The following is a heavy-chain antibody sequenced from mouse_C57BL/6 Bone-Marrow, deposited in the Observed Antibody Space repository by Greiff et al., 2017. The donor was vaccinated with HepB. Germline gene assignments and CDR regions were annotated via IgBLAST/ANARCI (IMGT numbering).Heavy chain of an antibody. D-gene: IGHD4-1*01. J-gene: IGHJ2*01. V-gene: IGHV1-9*01. CDR2: ILPGSGST. Sequence: VQLQESGAELMKPGASVKLSCKATGYTFTGYWIEWVKQRPGHGLEWIGEILPGSGSTNYNEKFKGKATLTADTSSNTAYMQLSSLTTEDSAIYYCARLGRGYWGQGTTLTVSS. CDR1: GYTFTGYW. CDR3: ARLGRGY.